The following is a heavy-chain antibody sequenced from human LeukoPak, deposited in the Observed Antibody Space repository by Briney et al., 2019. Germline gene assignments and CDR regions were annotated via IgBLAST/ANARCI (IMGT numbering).Heavy chain of an antibody. CDR1: GYTFTSYG. J-gene: IGHJ4*02. D-gene: IGHD6-19*01. CDR2: ISAYNGNT. V-gene: IGHV1-18*01. CDR3: ARDRRYSSGWLVDY. Sequence: ASVKVSSKASGYTFTSYGISCVRQAPGQGLEWMGWISAYNGNTNYAQKLQGRVTMTTDTSTSTAYMELRSLRSDDTAVYYCARDRRYSSGWLVDYWGQGTLVTVSS.